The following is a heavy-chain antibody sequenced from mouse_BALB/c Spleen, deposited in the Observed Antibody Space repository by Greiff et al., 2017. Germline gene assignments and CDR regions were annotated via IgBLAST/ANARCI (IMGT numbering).Heavy chain of an antibody. V-gene: IGHV1S81*02. CDR3: TRFPFTGAMDY. Sequence: QVQLKQSGAELVKPGASVKLSCKASGYTFTSYYMYWVKQRPGQGLEWIGEINPSNGGTNFNEKFKSKATLTVDKSSSTAYMQLSSLTSEDSAVYYCTRFPFTGAMDYWGQGTSVTVSS. CDR1: GYTFTSYY. J-gene: IGHJ4*01. CDR2: INPSNGGT. D-gene: IGHD1-1*01.